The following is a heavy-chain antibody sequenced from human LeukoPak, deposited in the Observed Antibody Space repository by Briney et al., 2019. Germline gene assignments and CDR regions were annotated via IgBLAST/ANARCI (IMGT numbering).Heavy chain of an antibody. CDR3: ARRGGSYLNWFDP. CDR1: GYSFTTYW. CDR2: IDPSDSYT. J-gene: IGHJ5*02. V-gene: IGHV5-10-1*01. D-gene: IGHD1-26*01. Sequence: GESLKISCKGSGYSFTTYWITWVRQMPGKGLEWMGRIDPSDSYTNYSPSFQGHVTISADKSISTAYLQWSSLKASDTAMYYCARRGGSYLNWFDPWGQGTLVTVSS.